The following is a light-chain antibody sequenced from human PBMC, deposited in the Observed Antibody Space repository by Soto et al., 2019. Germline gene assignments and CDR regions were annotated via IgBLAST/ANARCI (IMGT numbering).Light chain of an antibody. CDR1: SSNIGAGYD. J-gene: IGLJ2*01. V-gene: IGLV1-40*01. CDR2: GNS. Sequence: QTVVTQPRAVSGAPGQRVTISCTGGSSNIGAGYDVHWYQQLPGTAPKLLIYGNSNRPSGVPARFSGSKSGTSASLAITGLQAEDEAAYYCQSYDNSLSGYALFGGGTKLTVL. CDR3: QSYDNSLSGYAL.